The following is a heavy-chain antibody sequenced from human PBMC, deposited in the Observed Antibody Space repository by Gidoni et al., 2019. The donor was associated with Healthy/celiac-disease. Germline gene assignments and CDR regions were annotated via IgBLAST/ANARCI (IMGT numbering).Heavy chain of an antibody. CDR3: ARDRGPNYYYYYGMDV. J-gene: IGHJ6*02. V-gene: IGHV1-46*01. CDR2: IHPSGGST. D-gene: IGHD3-10*01. Sequence: QVQLAQSGAEVKQPGASVKFSCKASGHTFTRHYMHWVRQAPDQGLEWMGIIHPSGGSTSDAQKFQGRVTMTRDTSTSTVYMELSSLRSEDTAVYYCARDRGPNYYYYYGMDVWGQGTTVTVSS. CDR1: GHTFTRHY.